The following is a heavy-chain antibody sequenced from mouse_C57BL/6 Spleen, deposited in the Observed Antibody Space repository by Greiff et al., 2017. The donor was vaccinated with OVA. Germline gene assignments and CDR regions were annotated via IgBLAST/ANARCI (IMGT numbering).Heavy chain of an antibody. CDR2: IDPETGGT. CDR1: GYTFTDYE. D-gene: IGHD2-4*01. CDR3: YYDYGP. V-gene: IGHV1-15*01. Sequence: QVQLQPSGAELVRPGASVTLSCKASGYTFTDYEMHWVKQTPVHGLEWIGAIDPETGGTAYNQKFKGKAILTADKSSSTAYMELRSLTSEDSAVYYCYYDYGPWGQGTTLTVSS. J-gene: IGHJ2*01.